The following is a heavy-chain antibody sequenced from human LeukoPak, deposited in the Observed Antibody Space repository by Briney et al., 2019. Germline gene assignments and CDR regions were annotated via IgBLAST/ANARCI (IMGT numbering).Heavy chain of an antibody. V-gene: IGHV3-23*01. J-gene: IGHJ4*02. CDR3: ARGSKGTYDY. CDR1: GFTSSNSV. CDR2: ILGTGDYT. Sequence: GGSLRLSCVASGFTSSNSVMTWVRQAPGKGLEWVSSILGTGDYTYFANSVKGRFTISRDNSKNTLYLQMNSLRAGDTAIYYCARGSKGTYDYWGQGTLVTVSS.